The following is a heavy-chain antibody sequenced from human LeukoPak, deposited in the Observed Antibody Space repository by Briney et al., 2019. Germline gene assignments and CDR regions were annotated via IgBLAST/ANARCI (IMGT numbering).Heavy chain of an antibody. V-gene: IGHV4-59*08. J-gene: IGHJ4*02. Sequence: KPADPLSLPHTVSSDYASSYCSSCLSQPTRNGLEWIVYIYYSGNTNSNPSLKSRVTISLDTSKNQFSLRLSSVTAADTAVYYCARRVAVKPRYYFDYWGQGALVTVSS. CDR3: ARRVAVKPRYYFDY. D-gene: IGHD4-17*01. CDR1: SDYASSYC. CDR2: IYYSGNT.